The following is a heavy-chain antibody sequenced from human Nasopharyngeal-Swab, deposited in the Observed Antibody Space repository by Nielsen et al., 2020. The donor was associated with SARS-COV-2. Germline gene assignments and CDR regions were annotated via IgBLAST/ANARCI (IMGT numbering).Heavy chain of an antibody. CDR3: AKEGATGWFDP. CDR2: ISHNSGT. Sequence: ESLKISCTVSGVSITSQYWSWIRQPPGKGLEWIAYISHNSGTSYNPSLKSRVTMFMDTSKNQFSLRLKSVTAADTAVYYCAKEGATGWFDPCGQGTLVTVSS. CDR1: GVSITSQY. J-gene: IGHJ5*02. V-gene: IGHV4-59*11.